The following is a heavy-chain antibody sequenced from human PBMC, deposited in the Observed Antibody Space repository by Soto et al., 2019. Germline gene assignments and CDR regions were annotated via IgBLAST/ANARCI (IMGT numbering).Heavy chain of an antibody. V-gene: IGHV3-21*01. CDR2: IGSSSSYI. Sequence: EVQLVESGGGLVKPGGSLRLSCAASGFTFSSYSMNWVRQAPGKGLEWVSSIGSSSSYIYYADSVKGRFTISRDNAKNSLYLQTNSLRAEDTAVYYCATLPSGSGYLDGWFDPWGQGTLVTVSS. CDR1: GFTFSSYS. D-gene: IGHD3-22*01. CDR3: ATLPSGSGYLDGWFDP. J-gene: IGHJ5*02.